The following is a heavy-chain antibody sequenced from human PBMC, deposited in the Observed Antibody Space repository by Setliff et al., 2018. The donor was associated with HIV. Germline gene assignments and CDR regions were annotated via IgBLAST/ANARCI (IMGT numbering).Heavy chain of an antibody. CDR3: ARGRLLWSGSYYYYYMDV. J-gene: IGHJ6*03. CDR1: GGSISRFY. D-gene: IGHD3-10*01. CDR2: IYYNGRT. V-gene: IGHV4-59*12. Sequence: PSETLSLTCTVSGGSISRFYWSWIRQPPGKGLEWIGYIYYNGRTNYNPSLRSGVTISVDTSKNQFFLRLSSVTAEDTAVYYCARGRLLWSGSYYYYYMDVWGKGTTVTVSS.